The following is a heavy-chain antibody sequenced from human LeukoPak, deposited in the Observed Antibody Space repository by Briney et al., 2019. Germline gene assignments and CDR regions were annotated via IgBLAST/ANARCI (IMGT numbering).Heavy chain of an antibody. V-gene: IGHV1-69*13. J-gene: IGHJ4*02. CDR3: ARGLTGYFDY. CDR1: GGTFCSYA. Sequence: AVKVSCKASGGTFCSYAISWVRQAPGQGLEWMGGIIPIFGTANYAQKFQGRVTITADESTSTAYMELSSLRSEDTAVYYCARGLTGYFDYWGQGTLVTVSS. CDR2: IIPIFGTA. D-gene: IGHD3-9*01.